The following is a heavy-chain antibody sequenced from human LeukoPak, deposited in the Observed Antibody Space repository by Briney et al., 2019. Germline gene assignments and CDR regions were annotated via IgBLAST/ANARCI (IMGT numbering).Heavy chain of an antibody. J-gene: IGHJ5*02. V-gene: IGHV1-46*01. CDR3: ARATAAMHNWFDP. D-gene: IGHD2-2*01. CDR2: INTSGGST. CDR1: GYTFTSYY. Sequence: ASVKVSCKASGYTFTSYYMHGVRQPPGQGLEGMVIINTSGGSTSHEKKFKGRVNMTRDMSTSKVYMELSSLRSEDTAVYYCARATAAMHNWFDPWGQGTLVTVSS.